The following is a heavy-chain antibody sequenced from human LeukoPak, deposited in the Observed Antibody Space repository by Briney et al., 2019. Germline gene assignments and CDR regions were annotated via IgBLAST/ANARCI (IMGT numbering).Heavy chain of an antibody. V-gene: IGHV3-30*18. CDR3: AKAIDTSSGWYGISGMDV. D-gene: IGHD6-19*01. CDR2: ISYDGSNK. J-gene: IGHJ6*02. CDR1: GVTFSSYG. Sequence: PGGSLRLSCAASGVTFSSYGMHSVRQAPGKGLERVAVISYDGSNKYYPDSVKGRFTISRDNSKNTLYLQMNSLRAEDTAVYYCAKAIDTSSGWYGISGMDVWGQGTTVTVSS.